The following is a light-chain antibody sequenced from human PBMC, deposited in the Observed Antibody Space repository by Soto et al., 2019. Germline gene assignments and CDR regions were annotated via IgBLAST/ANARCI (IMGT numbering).Light chain of an antibody. CDR3: QTWGTGIHV. V-gene: IGLV4-69*01. CDR1: SGHSSYA. CDR2: LNSDGSH. J-gene: IGLJ1*01. Sequence: QAVVTQSPSASASLGASVKLTCTLSSGHSSYAIAWHQQQPEKGPRYLMKLNSDGSHSKGDGIPDRFSGSSSGAERYLTISSLQSEDGADYYCQTWGTGIHVFGTGTKLTVL.